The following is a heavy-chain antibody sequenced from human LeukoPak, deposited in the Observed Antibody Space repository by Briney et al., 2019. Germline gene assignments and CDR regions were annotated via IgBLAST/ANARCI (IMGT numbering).Heavy chain of an antibody. CDR1: GYTLTELS. V-gene: IGHV1-24*01. Sequence: GASVTVSCKVSGYTLTELSMYWVRQAPGKGLEWMGGSNPEDGETIYAQKFQGRVTMTEDTSTDTAYMELSSLRSEDTAMYYWLTDGLELWGPLGQGTLVTVSP. D-gene: IGHD1-7*01. J-gene: IGHJ5*02. CDR2: SNPEDGET. CDR3: LTDGLELWGP.